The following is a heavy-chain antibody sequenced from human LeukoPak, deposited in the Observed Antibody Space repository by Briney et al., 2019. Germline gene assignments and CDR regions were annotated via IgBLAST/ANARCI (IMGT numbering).Heavy chain of an antibody. Sequence: GGSLRLSCAASGFTFSTYAMSWVRQAPGKGLEWVSAISGSGGSTYYADSVKGRFTISRDNSKNTLYLQMNSLRAEDTAVYYCAKRYFDMVRGPFDPWGQGTLVTVSS. CDR2: ISGSGGST. CDR1: GFTFSTYA. D-gene: IGHD3-10*01. V-gene: IGHV3-23*01. CDR3: AKRYFDMVRGPFDP. J-gene: IGHJ5*02.